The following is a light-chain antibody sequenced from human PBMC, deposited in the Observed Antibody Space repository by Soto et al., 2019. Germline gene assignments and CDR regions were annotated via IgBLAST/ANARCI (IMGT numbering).Light chain of an antibody. V-gene: IGLV2-14*01. CDR3: TSYTRSNIYV. J-gene: IGLJ1*01. CDR2: EVS. Sequence: QSALTQPASVSGSPGQSITISCTGTSSDVGGYKYVSWYQQHPDKAPKLIIFEVSNRPSGISSRFSGSKSGNTASLTISGLQAEDEADYYCTSYTRSNIYVFGPGTKLTVL. CDR1: SSDVGGYKY.